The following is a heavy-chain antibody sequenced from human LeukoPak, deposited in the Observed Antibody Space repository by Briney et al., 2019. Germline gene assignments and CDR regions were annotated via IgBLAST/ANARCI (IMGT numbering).Heavy chain of an antibody. Sequence: GGSLRLSCAVSGFSVSSYGMSWVRQAPGKGLEWISAINLNGDTKYYADSVKGQFTISRDHSENTLYLQMNSLRTEDTAVYYCAQGYSSGWLPNWGQGSLVSVSS. V-gene: IGHV3-23*01. CDR1: GFSVSSYG. CDR3: AQGYSSGWLPN. D-gene: IGHD6-19*01. J-gene: IGHJ4*02. CDR2: INLNGDTK.